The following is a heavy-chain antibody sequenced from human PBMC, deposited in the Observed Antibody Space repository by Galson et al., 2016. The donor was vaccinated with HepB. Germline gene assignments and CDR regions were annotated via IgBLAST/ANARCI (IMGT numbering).Heavy chain of an antibody. CDR1: GFTFSSYW. D-gene: IGHD2-21*01. J-gene: IGHJ4*02. V-gene: IGHV3-74*01. Sequence: SLRLSCAASGFTFSSYWMHWVRQAPGKGLVWVSRINSDESNTNYADSVKGRFTISRDNAKNTLYQQMNSLRAEDTAVYYCARGGGYYYFDYWGQGNLVTVSS. CDR2: INSDESNT. CDR3: ARGGGYYYFDY.